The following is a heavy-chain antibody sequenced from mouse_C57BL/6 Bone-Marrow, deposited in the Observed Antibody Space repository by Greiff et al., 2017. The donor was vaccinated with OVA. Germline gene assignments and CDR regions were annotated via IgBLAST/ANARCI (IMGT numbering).Heavy chain of an antibody. V-gene: IGHV2-5*01. CDR3: AKDYYYGSSGFAY. D-gene: IGHD1-1*01. CDR1: GFSLTSYG. Sequence: VQLQQSGPGLVQPSQSLSITCKVSGFSLTSYGVHWVRQSPGKGLEWLGVIWRGGSTGYNEAFMSRLSITKDNSKSQVFFKMNSLQADDTAIYYCAKDYYYGSSGFAYWGQGTLVTVSA. J-gene: IGHJ3*01. CDR2: IWRGGST.